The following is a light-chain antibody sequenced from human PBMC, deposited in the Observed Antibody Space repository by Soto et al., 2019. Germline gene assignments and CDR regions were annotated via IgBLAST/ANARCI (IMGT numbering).Light chain of an antibody. CDR2: DAS. J-gene: IGKJ3*01. CDR3: QQYNSYTT. V-gene: IGKV1-5*01. CDR1: QSISSW. Sequence: DIQMTQSPSTLSASVGDRVTITCRASQSISSWLAWYQQNPGKAPKLLIYDASRLESGVPSRFSGSGSGTEFTLTISCLPPDDFATYYCQQYNSYTTFGPGTKVDIK.